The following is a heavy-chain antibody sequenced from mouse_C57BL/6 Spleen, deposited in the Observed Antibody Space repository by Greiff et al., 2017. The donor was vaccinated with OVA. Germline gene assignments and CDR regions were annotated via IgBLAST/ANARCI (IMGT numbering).Heavy chain of an antibody. D-gene: IGHD1-1*01. CDR1: GFNIKDDY. CDR2: IDPENGDT. V-gene: IGHV14-4*01. CDR3: TTVVATRAWFAY. J-gene: IGHJ3*01. Sequence: EVQLKESGAELVRPGASVKLSCTASGFNIKDDYMHWVKQRPEQGLEWIGWIDPENGDTEYASKFQGKATITADTSSNTAYLQLSSLTSEDTAVYYCTTVVATRAWFAYWGQGTLVTVSA.